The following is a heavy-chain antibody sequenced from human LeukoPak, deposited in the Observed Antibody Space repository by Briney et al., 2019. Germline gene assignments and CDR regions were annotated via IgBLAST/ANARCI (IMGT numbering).Heavy chain of an antibody. CDR1: GYTFTGYY. V-gene: IGHV1-2*06. CDR2: INPNSGGT. CDR3: AREWAVEMAKIRDY. Sequence: GASVKVSCKASGYTFTGYYMHWVRQAPGQGLEWMGRINPNSGGTNYAQKFQGRVTMTRDTSISTAYMELSRLRSDDTAVYYCAREWAVEMAKIRDYWGQGTLVTVSS. J-gene: IGHJ4*02. D-gene: IGHD5-24*01.